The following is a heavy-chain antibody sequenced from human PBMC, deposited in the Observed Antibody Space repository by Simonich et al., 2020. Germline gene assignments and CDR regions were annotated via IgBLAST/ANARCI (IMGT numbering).Heavy chain of an antibody. Sequence: QVQLQQWGAGLLKPSETLSLTCAVYGGSFSGYYWSWIRQPPGKGLEWIGEINNSGSTKYTPSHKSRVTISVDTSKNQFSLKLSSVTAADTAVYYCARHLQLGPFDYWGQGTLVTVSS. CDR2: INNSGST. CDR1: GGSFSGYY. J-gene: IGHJ4*02. D-gene: IGHD1-1*01. V-gene: IGHV4-34*01. CDR3: ARHLQLGPFDY.